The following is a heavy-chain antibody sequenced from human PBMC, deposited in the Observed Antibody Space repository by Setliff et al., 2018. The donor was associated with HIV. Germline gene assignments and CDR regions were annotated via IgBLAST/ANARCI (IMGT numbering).Heavy chain of an antibody. D-gene: IGHD2-8*02. Sequence: PSETLSLTCGVSDASFGGVYWTWVRQSPQKGLEWIGYIYYSGTAYYKPSLRSRVTISVDTSMNQFSLNLNSVTAADTAVYYCARAGDCTEASCPKARFDPWGPGILVTVSS. J-gene: IGHJ5*02. CDR1: DASFGGVY. CDR2: IYYSGTA. CDR3: ARAGDCTEASCPKARFDP. V-gene: IGHV4-31*11.